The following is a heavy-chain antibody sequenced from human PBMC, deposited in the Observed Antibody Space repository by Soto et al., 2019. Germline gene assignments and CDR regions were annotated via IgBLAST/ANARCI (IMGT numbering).Heavy chain of an antibody. J-gene: IGHJ6*02. V-gene: IGHV1-18*01. CDR1: GYTFTSYG. Sequence: ASVKVSCKASGYTFTSYGISWVRQAPGQGLEWMGWISAYNGNTNYAQKLQGRVTMTTDTSTSTAYMELRSLRSDDTAVYYCARTEYYDFWSGYQPVDWDVWGQGTTVTVSS. CDR2: ISAYNGNT. D-gene: IGHD3-3*01. CDR3: ARTEYYDFWSGYQPVDWDV.